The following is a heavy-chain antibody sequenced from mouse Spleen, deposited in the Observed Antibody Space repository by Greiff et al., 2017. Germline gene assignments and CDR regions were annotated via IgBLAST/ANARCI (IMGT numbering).Heavy chain of an antibody. D-gene: IGHD1-1*01. CDR3: ARHGSRAWFAY. J-gene: IGHJ3*01. V-gene: IGHV5-9-3*01. CDR2: ISSGGSYT. Sequence: EVKLVESGGGLVKPGGSLKLSCAASGFTFSSYAMSWVRQTPEKRLEWVATISSGGSYTYYPDSVKGRFTISRDNAKNTLYLQMSSLRSEDTAMYYCARHGSRAWFAYWGQGTLVTVSA. CDR1: GFTFSSYA.